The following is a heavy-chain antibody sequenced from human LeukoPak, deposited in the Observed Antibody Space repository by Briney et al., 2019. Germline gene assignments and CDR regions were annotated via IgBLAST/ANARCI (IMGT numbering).Heavy chain of an antibody. Sequence: GGSLRLSCAASGFTFSSYWMHWVRQAPGKGLEWVAVISYDGSNKYYADSVKGRFTISRDNSKNTLYLQMNSLRAEDTAVYYCAKDRFYYFDYWGQGTLVTVSS. J-gene: IGHJ4*02. CDR3: AKDRFYYFDY. V-gene: IGHV3-30*18. CDR1: GFTFSSYW. D-gene: IGHD3-3*01. CDR2: ISYDGSNK.